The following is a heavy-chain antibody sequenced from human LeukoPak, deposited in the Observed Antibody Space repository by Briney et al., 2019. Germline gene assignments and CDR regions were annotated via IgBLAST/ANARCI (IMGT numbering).Heavy chain of an antibody. CDR2: IRYDGSNK. D-gene: IGHD1-14*01. V-gene: IGHV3-30*02. CDR3: AKDQGGSYGTIYFDY. Sequence: PGGSLRLSCAAPGFTFSSYGMHWVRQAPGKGLEWVAFIRYDGSNKYYADSVKGRFTISRDNSKNTLYLQMNSLRAEDTAVYYCAKDQGGSYGTIYFDYWGQGTLVTVSS. CDR1: GFTFSSYG. J-gene: IGHJ4*02.